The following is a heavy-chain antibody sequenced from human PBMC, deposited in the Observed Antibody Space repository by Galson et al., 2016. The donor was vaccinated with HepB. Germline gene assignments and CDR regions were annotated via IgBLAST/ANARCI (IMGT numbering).Heavy chain of an antibody. CDR2: IYWNDDK. Sequence: PALVKPTQTLTLTCTLSGFSLSTSGVGVGWIRQTPGKALEWLAHIYWNDDKRYSPSVKSRVTISKDTSKNQVVLIMTNMDPVDTATYYCVRSLGNWTNGYYYHHGLDVWGQGTTVTVSS. J-gene: IGHJ6*02. D-gene: IGHD1/OR15-1a*01. V-gene: IGHV2-5*01. CDR1: GFSLSTSGVG. CDR3: VRSLGNWTNGYYYHHGLDV.